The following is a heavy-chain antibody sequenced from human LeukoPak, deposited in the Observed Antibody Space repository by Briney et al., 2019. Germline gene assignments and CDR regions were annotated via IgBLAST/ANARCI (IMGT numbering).Heavy chain of an antibody. D-gene: IGHD4-23*01. CDR3: ARDKRIDYGGNSDRGEFDY. J-gene: IGHJ4*02. CDR2: IYYSGST. CDR1: GGSISSGGYY. V-gene: IGHV4-31*03. Sequence: KPSETLSLTCTVSGGSISSGGYYWSWIRQHSGKGLEWIGYIYYSGSTYYNPSLKSRVTISVDTSKNQFSLKLSSVTAADTAVYYCARDKRIDYGGNSDRGEFDYWGQGTLVTVSS.